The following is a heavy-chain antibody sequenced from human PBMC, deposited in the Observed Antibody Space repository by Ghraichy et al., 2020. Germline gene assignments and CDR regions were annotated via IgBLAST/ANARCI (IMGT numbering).Heavy chain of an antibody. CDR1: GGSMSSGRLS. Sequence: SETLSLTCTVSGGSMSSGRLSWGWVRQSPGRGLEWIGNMFYNGKTYCNPSLKSRVTISGDMSQNQFSLNLTSVTAADTAVYYCARRGSWSLYYFDYWGQGDLVTVSS. J-gene: IGHJ4*02. CDR3: ARRGSWSLYYFDY. CDR2: MFYNGKT. V-gene: IGHV4-39*01. D-gene: IGHD6-13*01.